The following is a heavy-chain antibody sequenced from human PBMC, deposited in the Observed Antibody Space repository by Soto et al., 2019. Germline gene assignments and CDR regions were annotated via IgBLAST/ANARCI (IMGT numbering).Heavy chain of an antibody. Sequence: QVQLQESGPGLVKPSETLSLTCTVSGGSVSSGSYYWSWIRQPPGKGLEWIGYIYYSGSTNYNPSLKSRVTISVDTSKNQFSLKLSSVTAADTAVYYCARGRVTMVRGVQGYGMDVWGQGTTVTVSS. J-gene: IGHJ6*02. V-gene: IGHV4-61*01. CDR1: GGSVSSGSYY. D-gene: IGHD3-10*01. CDR2: IYYSGST. CDR3: ARGRVTMVRGVQGYGMDV.